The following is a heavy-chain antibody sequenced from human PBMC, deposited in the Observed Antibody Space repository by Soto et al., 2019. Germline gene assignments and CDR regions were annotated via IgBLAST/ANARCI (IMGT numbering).Heavy chain of an antibody. D-gene: IGHD2-15*01. V-gene: IGHV1-3*01. CDR2: INPDNGNT. CDR1: GYTFTRYT. Sequence: ASVKVSCKASGYTFTRYTMNWVRQAPGQRLEWMGWINPDNGNTKSSQKFQDRVIITRDTSASTAYMDLSSLRSEDTAVYYCARGIATGQIAPWGQGTMVTSPQ. CDR3: ARGIATGQIAP. J-gene: IGHJ5*02.